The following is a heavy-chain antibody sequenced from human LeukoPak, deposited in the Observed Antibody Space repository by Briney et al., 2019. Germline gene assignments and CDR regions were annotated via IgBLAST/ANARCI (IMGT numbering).Heavy chain of an antibody. CDR1: GFTFSSYD. CDR3: ARDRTVATGTRYFDN. D-gene: IGHD1-1*01. Sequence: GRSLRLSCAASGFTFSSYDMHWVRLAPGRGLEWVAVIWFDRTNKYYGDTVRGRFTISRDNSRNTLDLQMNSLRAEDTAVYYCARDRTVATGTRYFDNWGQGTLVTVSS. V-gene: IGHV3-33*08. CDR2: IWFDRTNK. J-gene: IGHJ4*02.